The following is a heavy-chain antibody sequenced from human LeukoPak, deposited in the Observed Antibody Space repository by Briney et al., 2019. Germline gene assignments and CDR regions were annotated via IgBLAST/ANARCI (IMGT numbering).Heavy chain of an antibody. Sequence: GASVKVSCKVSGSTLNELFIHWVRQAPGKGLEWMGGFDPEDGETLYTQKFQGRVTMTEDTSTDTATLELSSLRSEDTAVYYCARDPYYYDSSGNYWGQGTLVTVSS. V-gene: IGHV1-24*01. CDR3: ARDPYYYDSSGNY. CDR1: GSTLNELF. J-gene: IGHJ4*02. D-gene: IGHD3-22*01. CDR2: FDPEDGET.